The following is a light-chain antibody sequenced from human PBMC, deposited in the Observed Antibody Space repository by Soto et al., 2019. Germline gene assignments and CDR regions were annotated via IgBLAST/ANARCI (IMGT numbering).Light chain of an antibody. CDR3: QQRSNWPPYT. V-gene: IGKV3-11*01. Sequence: EIVLTQSPATLSLSPGERATLSCRASQSVSSYLAWYQQKPGQAPRLLIYDASNRATGITARFSGSGSGTDFTLTISSLEPEDFAVYYCQQRSNWPPYTFGQVTK. CDR1: QSVSSY. J-gene: IGKJ2*01. CDR2: DAS.